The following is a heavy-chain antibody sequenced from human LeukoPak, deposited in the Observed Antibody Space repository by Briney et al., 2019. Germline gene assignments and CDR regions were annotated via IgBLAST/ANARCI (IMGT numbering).Heavy chain of an antibody. Sequence: SVKVFCKASGGTFSSYAISWVRQAPGQGLEWMGRIIPILGIANYAQKFQGRVTITADKSTSTAYMELSSLRSEDTAVYYCARDPIDIAVAGIYRDGGHGYYYGMDVWGQGTTVTVSS. V-gene: IGHV1-69*04. CDR3: ARDPIDIAVAGIYRDGGHGYYYGMDV. D-gene: IGHD6-19*01. CDR1: GGTFSSYA. J-gene: IGHJ6*02. CDR2: IIPILGIA.